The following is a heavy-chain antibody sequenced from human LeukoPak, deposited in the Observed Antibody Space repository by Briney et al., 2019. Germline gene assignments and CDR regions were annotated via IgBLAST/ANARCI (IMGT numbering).Heavy chain of an antibody. Sequence: PSETLSLTCTVSGGSISSYYWSWIRQPAGKGLEWIGRIYTSGSTNYNPSLKSRVTMSVDTSKNQFSLKLSSVTAADTAVYYCAREAMIRGVIITLGNWFDPWGQGTLVTVSS. CDR2: IYTSGST. CDR3: AREAMIRGVIITLGNWFDP. CDR1: GGSISSYY. J-gene: IGHJ5*02. D-gene: IGHD3-10*01. V-gene: IGHV4-4*07.